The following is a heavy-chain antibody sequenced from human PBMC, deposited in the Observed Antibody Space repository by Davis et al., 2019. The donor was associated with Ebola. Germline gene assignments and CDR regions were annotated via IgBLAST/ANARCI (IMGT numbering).Heavy chain of an antibody. D-gene: IGHD6-13*01. Sequence: GESLKISCAASGFTFSSYGMHWVRQAPGKGLEWVAVIWYDGSNKYYADSVKGRFTISRDNSKNTLYLQMNSLRAEDTAVYYCASSSWGYFDYWGQGTLVTVSS. CDR3: ASSSWGYFDY. J-gene: IGHJ4*02. CDR1: GFTFSSYG. V-gene: IGHV3-33*01. CDR2: IWYDGSNK.